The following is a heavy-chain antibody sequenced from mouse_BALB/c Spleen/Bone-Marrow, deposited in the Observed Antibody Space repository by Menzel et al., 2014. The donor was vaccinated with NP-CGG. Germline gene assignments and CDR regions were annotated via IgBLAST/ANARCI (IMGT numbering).Heavy chain of an antibody. CDR2: ISSGSSTI. Sequence: EVKLQESGGGLVQPGGSRKLSRAASGFTFSSFGMHWVRQAPEKGLEWVAYISSGSSTIYYADTVMGRFTISRDNPKNTLFLQMTSLRSEDTAMYYCARSGSSSGYFDYWGQGNTLTVSS. D-gene: IGHD1-1*01. V-gene: IGHV5-17*02. CDR1: GFTFSSFG. CDR3: ARSGSSSGYFDY. J-gene: IGHJ2*01.